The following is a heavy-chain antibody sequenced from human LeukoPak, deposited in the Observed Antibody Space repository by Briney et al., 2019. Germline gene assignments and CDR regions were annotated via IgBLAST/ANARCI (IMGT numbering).Heavy chain of an antibody. Sequence: GGSLRLSCAASGFTFSSYGMHWVRQAPGKGLEWVAVIWYDGSNKYYADSVKGRFTISRDNSKNTLYLQMNSLRAEDTAVYYCAKGGVGYYYYMDVWGKGTTVTVSS. CDR1: GFTFSSYG. CDR3: AKGGVGYYYYMDV. J-gene: IGHJ6*03. V-gene: IGHV3-33*06. CDR2: IWYDGSNK. D-gene: IGHD2-8*01.